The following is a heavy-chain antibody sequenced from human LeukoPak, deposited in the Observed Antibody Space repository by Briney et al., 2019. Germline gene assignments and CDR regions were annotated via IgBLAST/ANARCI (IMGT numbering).Heavy chain of an antibody. Sequence: PSETLSLTCTVSGGSISSSSYYWGWIRQPPGKGLEWIGSIYYSGSTNYSPSLKSRVTISVDTSKNQFSLKLSSVTAADTAVYYCARPVGYCSGGSCSAYNWFDPWGQGTLVTVSS. CDR1: GGSISSSSYY. V-gene: IGHV4-39*07. D-gene: IGHD2-15*01. CDR2: IYYSGST. J-gene: IGHJ5*02. CDR3: ARPVGYCSGGSCSAYNWFDP.